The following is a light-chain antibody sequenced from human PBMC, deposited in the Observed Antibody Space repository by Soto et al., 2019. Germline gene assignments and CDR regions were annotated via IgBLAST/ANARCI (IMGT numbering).Light chain of an antibody. Sequence: EIVLTQSPGTLSLSPGERATLSCRASQSFTSSYLAWYQQKPGQAPRPLIYDTSTRATGIPDRFSGSGSGTDFTLTISRLEPEDFAVYYCQQYGRSPLTFGGGTKVEIK. CDR1: QSFTSSY. V-gene: IGKV3-20*01. CDR2: DTS. J-gene: IGKJ4*01. CDR3: QQYGRSPLT.